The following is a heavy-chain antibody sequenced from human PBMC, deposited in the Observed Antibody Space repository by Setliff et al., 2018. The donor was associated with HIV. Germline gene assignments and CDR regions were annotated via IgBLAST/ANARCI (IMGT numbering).Heavy chain of an antibody. J-gene: IGHJ5*02. CDR1: GDSIISSRNF. CDR3: ARLRAAGTVHYFDP. D-gene: IGHD6-13*01. Sequence: SETLSLTCTVSGDSIISSRNFWGWIRQPPGKGLEWIGNIGNIYYGGTTYYNPSLKGRITISVFTSSQQLSLTLTSVTPADTAVYYCARLRAAGTVHYFDPWGQGTQVTVSS. CDR2: IGNIYYGGTT. V-gene: IGHV4-39*01.